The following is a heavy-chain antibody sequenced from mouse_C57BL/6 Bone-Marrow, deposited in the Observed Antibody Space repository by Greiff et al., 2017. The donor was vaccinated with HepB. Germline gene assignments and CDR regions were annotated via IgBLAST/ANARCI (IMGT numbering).Heavy chain of an antibody. CDR2: ISYSGST. V-gene: IGHV3-1*01. CDR3: ARGGLLWFPCAMDY. Sequence: EVQLQQSGPGMVKPSQSLSLTCTVTGYSITSGYDWHWIRHFPGNKLEWMGYISYSGSTNYNPSLKSRISITHDTSKNHFFLKLNSVTTEDTATYYCARGGLLWFPCAMDYWGQGTSVTVSS. J-gene: IGHJ4*01. CDR1: GYSITSGYD. D-gene: IGHD2-2*01.